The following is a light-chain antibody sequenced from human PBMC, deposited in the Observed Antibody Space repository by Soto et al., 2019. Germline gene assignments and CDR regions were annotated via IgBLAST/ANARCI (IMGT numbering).Light chain of an antibody. CDR1: QSVGSD. J-gene: IGKJ4*01. V-gene: IGKV3D-15*01. Sequence: IVMKKSPATLSVYQLEIDALSFMASQSVGSDLAWYQQKPGQAPRLVIYDIFTRATGVPTRISGSGSGTEFTLTISSLQSEDFAVYYCQQYNSWPLTFGGGTIVDIK. CDR2: DIF. CDR3: QQYNSWPLT.